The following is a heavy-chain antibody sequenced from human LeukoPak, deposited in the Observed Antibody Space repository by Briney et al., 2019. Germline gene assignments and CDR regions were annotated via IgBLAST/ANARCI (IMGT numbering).Heavy chain of an antibody. CDR2: INHSGST. Sequence: SDTLSLTCAVSGYSISSSNWWGWIRQPPGKGLEWIGEINHSGSTNYNPSLKSRVTISVDTSKNQFSLKLSSVTAADTAVYYCARNDVTTVTTASDYWGQGTLVTVSS. D-gene: IGHD4-17*01. CDR3: ARNDVTTVTTASDY. J-gene: IGHJ4*02. V-gene: IGHV4-28*01. CDR1: GYSISSSNW.